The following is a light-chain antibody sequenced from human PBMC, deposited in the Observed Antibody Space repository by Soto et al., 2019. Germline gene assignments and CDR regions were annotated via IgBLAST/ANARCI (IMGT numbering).Light chain of an antibody. Sequence: EIVLTQSPGTLSLSPGERATLSSRASQSVTSNYLAWYQQKPGQAPRLLFFGASIRATGIPERFSGSGSGTDFTLTISRLEPEDFAVYHCQQYGGSPTTFGQGTKVEIK. CDR3: QQYGGSPTT. V-gene: IGKV3-20*01. J-gene: IGKJ1*01. CDR2: GAS. CDR1: QSVTSNY.